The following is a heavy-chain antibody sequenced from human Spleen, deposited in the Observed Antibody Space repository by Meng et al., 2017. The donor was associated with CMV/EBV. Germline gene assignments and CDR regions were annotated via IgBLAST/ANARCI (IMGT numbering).Heavy chain of an antibody. D-gene: IGHD1-26*01. CDR3: AKEGERSALVDYFDY. Sequence: GESLKISCAASGFTFSSYGMHWVRQAPGKGLEWVACIRYDGSNKYYADFVKGRFTISRDNSKNTLYVQMNSLRAEDTAVYYCAKEGERSALVDYFDYWGQGTLVTVS. J-gene: IGHJ4*02. CDR1: GFTFSSYG. V-gene: IGHV3-30*02. CDR2: IRYDGSNK.